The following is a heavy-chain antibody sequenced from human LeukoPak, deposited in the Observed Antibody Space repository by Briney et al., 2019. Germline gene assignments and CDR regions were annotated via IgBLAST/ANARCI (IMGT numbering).Heavy chain of an antibody. D-gene: IGHD2-15*01. J-gene: IGHJ4*02. CDR1: GITFSYAW. CDR3: SWIAATFDY. V-gene: IGHV3-15*01. Sequence: GGSLRLSCAASGITFSYAWMNWVRQAPGKGLEWVGRIKGKVDGETIDYAAPVKGRFTISRDDSKNTLYLEMNSQKIEDTAVYYCSWIAATFDYWGQGTLVTVSS. CDR2: IKGKVDGETI.